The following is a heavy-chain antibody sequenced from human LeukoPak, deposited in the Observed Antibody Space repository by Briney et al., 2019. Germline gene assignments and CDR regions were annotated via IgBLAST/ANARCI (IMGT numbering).Heavy chain of an antibody. D-gene: IGHD6-13*01. V-gene: IGHV3-21*01. J-gene: IGHJ6*02. CDR2: VSTGSNYI. CDR1: GFTFSSYS. Sequence: GGSLRLSRTASGFTFSSYSLNWVRQAPGKGLEWVSSVSTGSNYIYYADSVKGRFTISRDNAKNSLYLQMNSLRAEDTAVYYCARVRSFGSSSFYYGMDVWGQGTTVTVSS. CDR3: ARVRSFGSSSFYYGMDV.